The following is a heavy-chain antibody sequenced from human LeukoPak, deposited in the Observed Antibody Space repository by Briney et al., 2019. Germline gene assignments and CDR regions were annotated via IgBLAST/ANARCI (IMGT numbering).Heavy chain of an antibody. CDR2: ISSGSEK. Sequence: GRSLRLSCEASGFTFSIFPMHWVRQAPGEGLEWVALISSGSEKYYADCVKGRFTIPRDNYKNMLYLQMNSLRADDTAVYYCARDLELSAVYYFNSWGQGTLVIVSS. CDR3: ARDLELSAVYYFNS. D-gene: IGHD3-3*01. V-gene: IGHV3-30*04. CDR1: GFTFSIFP. J-gene: IGHJ4*02.